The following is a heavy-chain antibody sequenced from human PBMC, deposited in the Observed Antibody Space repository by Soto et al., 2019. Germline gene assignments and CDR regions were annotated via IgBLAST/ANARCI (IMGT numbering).Heavy chain of an antibody. J-gene: IGHJ4*02. Sequence: QVQLVQSGAEVKRPGSSVKVSCKASGDTFAFYSINWVRQAPGLGLEWMGRITPILSMSNYAQRFQGRVTMTADKSTSTAYMVLNSLRSEETAMYYCATSYGSGYRAFDYWGQGALVTVSS. CDR2: ITPILSMS. CDR3: ATSYGSGYRAFDY. V-gene: IGHV1-69*02. CDR1: GDTFAFYS. D-gene: IGHD3-10*01.